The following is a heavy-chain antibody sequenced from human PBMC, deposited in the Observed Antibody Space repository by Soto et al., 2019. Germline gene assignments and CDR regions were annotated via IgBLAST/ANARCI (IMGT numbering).Heavy chain of an antibody. D-gene: IGHD3-10*01. J-gene: IGHJ4*02. CDR2: ISSSCSYI. Sequence: GSLRLSCAASGFTFSSYSMNWVRQAPGKGLEWVSSISSSCSYIYYADSVKGRFTISRDNAKNSLYLQMNSLRAEDTAVYYCARVASYYGSGSLFDYWGQGTLVTVSS. V-gene: IGHV3-21*01. CDR3: ARVASYYGSGSLFDY. CDR1: GFTFSSYS.